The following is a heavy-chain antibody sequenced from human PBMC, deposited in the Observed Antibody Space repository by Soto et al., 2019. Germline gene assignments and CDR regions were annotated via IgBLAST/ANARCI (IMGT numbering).Heavy chain of an antibody. CDR2: IIPAFRKA. D-gene: IGHD6-13*01. J-gene: IGHJ5*02. V-gene: IGHV1-69*01. Sequence: VQLVQSGAEVKKPGSSVKVSCKASGGTFSSYGISWVRQAPGQGLEWMGGIIPAFRKANYAQKFQGRVTITADESTSTAYMELSSLRPEDTAVYYCARDRGIAAAGSGGNWLDPWGQGTRVTVSS. CDR3: ARDRGIAAAGSGGNWLDP. CDR1: GGTFSSYG.